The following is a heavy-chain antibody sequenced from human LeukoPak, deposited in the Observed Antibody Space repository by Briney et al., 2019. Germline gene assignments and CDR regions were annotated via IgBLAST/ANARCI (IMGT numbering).Heavy chain of an antibody. CDR1: GFTFSSYA. J-gene: IGHJ2*01. V-gene: IGHV3-23*01. D-gene: IGHD2/OR15-2a*01. CDR3: AQSTSMRYFFDL. Sequence: GGSLRLSCATSGFTFSSYAMSWVRQAPGKGLVWVSSISGSGGRTFFADSVKGRFTVSRDSSVFLQMESLRAEDTALYYCAQSTSMRYFFDLWGRGTLVTVSS. CDR2: ISGSGGRT.